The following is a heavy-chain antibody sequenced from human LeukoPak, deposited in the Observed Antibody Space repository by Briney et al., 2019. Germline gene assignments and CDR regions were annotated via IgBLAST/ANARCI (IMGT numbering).Heavy chain of an antibody. V-gene: IGHV3-23*01. D-gene: IGHD3-9*01. CDR2: ISGSGGST. CDR3: AKDSRDILTGYYKNFGY. Sequence: GGSLRLSCAASGFTFSSYAMSWVRQAPGKGLEWVSAISGSGGSTYYADSVKGRFTISRDNSKNTLYLQMNSLRAEDTAVYYCAKDSRDILTGYYKNFGYWGQGTLVTVSS. J-gene: IGHJ4*02. CDR1: GFTFSSYA.